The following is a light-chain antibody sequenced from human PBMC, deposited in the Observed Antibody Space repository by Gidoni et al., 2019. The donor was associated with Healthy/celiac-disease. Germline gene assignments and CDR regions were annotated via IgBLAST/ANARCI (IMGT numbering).Light chain of an antibody. CDR1: QNINSW. V-gene: IGKV1-5*03. CDR2: KAS. CDR3: QQYNSYPWT. J-gene: IGKJ1*01. Sequence: DIQMTQSPSTLSASVGDRVTITCRASQNINSWLAWYQQKPGKAPKVLIYKASSLESGVPSRFRGSGSGTEFTLTISSLQPDDFATYYCQQYNSYPWTFXQXTKVEIK.